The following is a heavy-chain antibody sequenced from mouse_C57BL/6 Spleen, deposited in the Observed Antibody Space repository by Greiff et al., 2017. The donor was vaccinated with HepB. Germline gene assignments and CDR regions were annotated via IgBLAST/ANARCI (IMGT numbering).Heavy chain of an antibody. J-gene: IGHJ3*01. V-gene: IGHV1-26*01. D-gene: IGHD4-1*01. CDR3: ARSGLGPAWFAY. CDR2: INPNNGGT. CDR1: GYTFTDYY. Sequence: EVQLQQSGPELVKPGASVKISCKASGYTFTDYYMNWVKQSHGKSLEWIGDINPNNGGTSYNQKFKGKATLTVDKSSSTAYMELRSLTSEESAVYYCARSGLGPAWFAYWGQGTLVTVSA.